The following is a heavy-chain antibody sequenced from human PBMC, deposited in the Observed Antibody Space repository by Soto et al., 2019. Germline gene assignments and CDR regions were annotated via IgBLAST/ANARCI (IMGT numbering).Heavy chain of an antibody. D-gene: IGHD3-22*01. CDR1: GFTFSSYW. V-gene: IGHV3-7*01. J-gene: IGHJ6*02. Sequence: EVRLVESGGGLVQPGGSLTLSCAASGFTFSSYWMTWVRQAPGKGLELVAKINQDGSEKYYMDSMKGRFTIARDNAKNSLLLQLNSLRAADTAVYYCARDRGRTDLRDTHYYDSSDLDYGMDVWGQGTTVTVSS. CDR2: INQDGSEK. CDR3: ARDRGRTDLRDTHYYDSSDLDYGMDV.